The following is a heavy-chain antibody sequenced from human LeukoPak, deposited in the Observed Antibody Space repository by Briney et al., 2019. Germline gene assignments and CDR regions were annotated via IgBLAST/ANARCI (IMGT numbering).Heavy chain of an antibody. D-gene: IGHD3-22*01. CDR2: IYYSGST. CDR1: GGSISSYY. V-gene: IGHV4-59*08. Sequence: SETLSLTCTVSGGSISSYYWSWIRQPPGKGLEWIGHIYYSGSTNYNPSLKSRVTITVDTSKNQFSLKLSSVTAAHTAVYYCARAYYYDSSGYPEYFQHWGQGTLVTVSS. CDR3: ARAYYYDSSGYPEYFQH. J-gene: IGHJ1*01.